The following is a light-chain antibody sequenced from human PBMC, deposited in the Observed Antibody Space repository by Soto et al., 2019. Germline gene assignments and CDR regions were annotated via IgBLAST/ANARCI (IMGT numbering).Light chain of an antibody. CDR3: QQYNSYPVT. CDR2: KAS. Sequence: DLQMTQSPSTLSASVGDRVTITCRASQSISSWLAWYQQKPGKAPTLLFYKASSFESGVPSRFSGSGSGTEFTLTISSLQPDDVATYYCQQYNSYPVTFGHGTKLEIK. J-gene: IGKJ2*01. CDR1: QSISSW. V-gene: IGKV1-5*03.